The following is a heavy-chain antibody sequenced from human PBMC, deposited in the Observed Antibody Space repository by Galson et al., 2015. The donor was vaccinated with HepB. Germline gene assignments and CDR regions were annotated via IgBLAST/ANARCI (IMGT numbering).Heavy chain of an antibody. Sequence: QSGAEVKKPGASVKVSCNASGGTFSSYAISWVRQAPGQGLEWMGRIIPILGIANYAQKFQGRVTITADKSTSTAYMELSSLRSEDTAVYYCARDRSGGTTDYWGQGTLVTVSS. D-gene: IGHD1-1*01. J-gene: IGHJ4*02. CDR1: GGTFSSYA. V-gene: IGHV1-69*04. CDR3: ARDRSGGTTDY. CDR2: IIPILGIA.